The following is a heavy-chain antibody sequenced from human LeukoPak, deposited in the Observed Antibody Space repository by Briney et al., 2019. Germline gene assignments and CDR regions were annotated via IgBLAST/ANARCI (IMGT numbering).Heavy chain of an antibody. Sequence: PSETLSLTCTVSGGSISSSSYYWGWIRQPPGKGLEWIGSIYYSGSTYYNPSLKSRVTISVDTSKNQFSLKLSSVTAADTAVYYCARQGRYCSSTSCYGGGGYYYYGMDVWGQGTTVTVSS. CDR3: ARQGRYCSSTSCYGGGGYYYYGMDV. CDR2: IYYSGST. J-gene: IGHJ6*02. CDR1: GGSISSSSYY. D-gene: IGHD2-2*01. V-gene: IGHV4-39*01.